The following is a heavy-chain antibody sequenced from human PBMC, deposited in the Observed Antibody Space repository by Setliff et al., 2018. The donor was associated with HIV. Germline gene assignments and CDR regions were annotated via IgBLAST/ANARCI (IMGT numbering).Heavy chain of an antibody. V-gene: IGHV3-30*02. J-gene: IGHJ4*02. CDR2: ILYDGSYK. CDR3: AKNLYSSIWSPLDY. Sequence: SLRLSCTTSGFTFGVYAMTWVRQAPGKGLEWVSSILYDGSYKYYTDSVKGRFTISRDNSKNTLYLQMSTLRTEDTAVYYCAKNLYSSIWSPLDYWGQGTLVTVSS. CDR1: GFTFGVYA. D-gene: IGHD6-13*01.